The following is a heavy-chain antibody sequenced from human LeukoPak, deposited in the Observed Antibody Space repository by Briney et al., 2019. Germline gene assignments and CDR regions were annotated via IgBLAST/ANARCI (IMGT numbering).Heavy chain of an antibody. CDR3: ARTAARRFDY. J-gene: IGHJ4*02. Sequence: ASVTVSCTASGYTFPIYFMHWVRDAPGQGLEWMGIINPTGGSTTYAQKFQGRVTMTSARSTTTVYMELSSLRSNDTAVDCCARTAARRFDYWGQGTLVTVSS. CDR2: INPTGGST. D-gene: IGHD6-6*01. CDR1: GYTFPIYF. V-gene: IGHV1-46*01.